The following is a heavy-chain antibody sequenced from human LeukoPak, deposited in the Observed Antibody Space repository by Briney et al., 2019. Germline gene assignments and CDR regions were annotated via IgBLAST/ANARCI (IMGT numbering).Heavy chain of an antibody. CDR3: ARSPYGSSSPFDY. CDR2: IYHTGST. J-gene: IGHJ4*02. Sequence: SETLSLTCTVSGYSISSGYYWGWIRQPPGKGLECVGSIYHTGSTYYNPSLKSRVTISVDTSKNQFSLKLSSVTAADTAVYYCARSPYGSSSPFDYWGQGTLVTVSS. D-gene: IGHD6-6*01. V-gene: IGHV4-38-2*02. CDR1: GYSISSGYY.